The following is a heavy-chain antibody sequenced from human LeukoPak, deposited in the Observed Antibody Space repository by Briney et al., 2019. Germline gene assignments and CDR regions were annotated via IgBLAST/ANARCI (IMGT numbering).Heavy chain of an antibody. D-gene: IGHD3-10*01. CDR1: GGSISSSSYY. CDR3: ARRVTMVSDWFDP. J-gene: IGHJ5*02. V-gene: IGHV4-39*01. Sequence: SETLSLTRTVSGGSISSSSYYWGWIRQPPGKGLEWIGSIYYSGSTYYNPSLKSRVTISIDTSKNQFSLKLSSVTAADTAVYYCARRVTMVSDWFDPWGQGTLVTVSS. CDR2: IYYSGST.